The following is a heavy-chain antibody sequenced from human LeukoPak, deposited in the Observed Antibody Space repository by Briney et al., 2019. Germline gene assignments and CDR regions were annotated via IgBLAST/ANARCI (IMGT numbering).Heavy chain of an antibody. D-gene: IGHD3-10*01. CDR2: INHSGST. J-gene: IGHJ4*02. V-gene: IGHV4-34*01. CDR1: GGSFSGYY. CDR3: ARGPDYYGSGRSAYYSDY. Sequence: SETLSLTCAVYGGSFSGYYWSWIRQPPGKGLEWIGEINHSGSTNYNPSLKSRVTISVDTSKNQFSLKLSSVTAADTAVYYCARGPDYYGSGRSAYYSDYWGQGTLVTVSS.